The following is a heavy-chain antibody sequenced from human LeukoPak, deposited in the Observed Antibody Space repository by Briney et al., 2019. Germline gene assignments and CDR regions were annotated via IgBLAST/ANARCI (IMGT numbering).Heavy chain of an antibody. J-gene: IGHJ6*03. D-gene: IGHD6-19*01. CDR1: VESFRGYY. V-gene: IGHV4-34*01. CDR2: INHRGST. CDR3: ARKVRYSSGWQIRGGYMDV. Sequence: SETLSLTCAVYVESFRGYYSSGIRQPPGKGGEWIGEINHRGSTRCNPFLKMRVTISVDTSKTQFSLKLSSVTSADTAVYYCARKVRYSSGWQIRGGYMDVWGKGTTVTVSS.